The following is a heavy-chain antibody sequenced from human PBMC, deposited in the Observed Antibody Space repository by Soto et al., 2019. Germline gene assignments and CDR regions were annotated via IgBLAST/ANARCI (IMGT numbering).Heavy chain of an antibody. Sequence: GSLRLSCAASGFTFNSYGIHWVRQAPGKGLEWVAGVSYDGSKEYYTESVRGRFTISRDNSRNTLDLQMNSLRAEDTAVYYCAKDTYYHDSSGYYVFDCWGQGP. D-gene: IGHD3-22*01. CDR1: GFTFNSYG. J-gene: IGHJ4*02. V-gene: IGHV3-30*18. CDR2: VSYDGSKE. CDR3: AKDTYYHDSSGYYVFDC.